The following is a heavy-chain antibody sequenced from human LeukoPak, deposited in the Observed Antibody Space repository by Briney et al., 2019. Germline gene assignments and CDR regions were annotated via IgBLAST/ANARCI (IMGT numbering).Heavy chain of an antibody. CDR3: AREALPNGVWRVGWFDP. D-gene: IGHD2-8*01. CDR1: GGSISSGSYF. CDR2: IDSSGNI. J-gene: IGHJ5*02. V-gene: IGHV4-61*02. Sequence: SETLSLTCTVSGGSISSGSYFWSWTRQSAGRGLEWIGRIDSSGNINYNPSLKSRVTMSLDTSKNQFSLKLSSVTAADTAVYYCAREALPNGVWRVGWFDPWGQGTLVTV.